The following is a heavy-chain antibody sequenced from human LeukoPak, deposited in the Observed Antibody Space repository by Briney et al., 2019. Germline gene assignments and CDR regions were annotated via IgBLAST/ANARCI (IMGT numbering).Heavy chain of an antibody. D-gene: IGHD3-10*01. J-gene: IGHJ4*02. CDR3: AKHVDGWFGGLLRFDY. CDR1: GFTFSSYG. CDR2: ISGSGGST. Sequence: GGSLRLSCAASGFTFSSYGMSWVRQAPGKGLEWVSAISGSGGSTYYADSVKGRFTISRDNSKNTLYLQMNSLRAEDTAVYYCAKHVDGWFGGLLRFDYWGQGTLATVSS. V-gene: IGHV3-23*01.